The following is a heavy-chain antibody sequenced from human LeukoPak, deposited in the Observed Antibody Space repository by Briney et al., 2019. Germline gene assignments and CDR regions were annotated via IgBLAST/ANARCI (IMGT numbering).Heavy chain of an antibody. CDR3: ARGARAGYNLEPFDY. CDR1: GGSMSSYY. D-gene: IGHD5-24*01. J-gene: IGHJ4*02. V-gene: IGHV4-59*08. CDR2: IYYSGST. Sequence: SETLSLTCTVSGGSMSSYYWSWIRQPPGKGLEWIGYIYYSGSTKYNPPLKSRVTISVDTSKNQFSLKLSSVTAADTAVYYCARGARAGYNLEPFDYWGQGTLVTVSS.